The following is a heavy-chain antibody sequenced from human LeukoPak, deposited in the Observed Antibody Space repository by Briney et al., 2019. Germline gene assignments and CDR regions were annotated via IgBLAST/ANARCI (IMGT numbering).Heavy chain of an antibody. V-gene: IGHV3-23*01. D-gene: IGHD3-10*01. CDR1: GFTFSSYA. CDR3: AKDRTPNYYGSGSYSEFDY. CDR2: ISGSGGST. J-gene: IGHJ4*02. Sequence: SGGSLRLSCAASGFTFSSYAMSWVRQAPGKGLEWVSAISGSGGSTYYADSVKGRFAISRDNSKNTLYLQMNSLRAEDTAVYYCAKDRTPNYYGSGSYSEFDYWGQGTLVTVSS.